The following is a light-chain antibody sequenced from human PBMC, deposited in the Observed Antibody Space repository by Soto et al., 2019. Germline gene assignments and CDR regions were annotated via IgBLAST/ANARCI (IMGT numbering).Light chain of an antibody. CDR2: EVN. CDR3: SSYTGSTPLYV. CDR1: SSDIGGYNY. J-gene: IGLJ1*01. V-gene: IGLV2-14*01. Sequence: QSVLTQPASVSGSPGQSITISCTGTSSDIGGYNYVSWYQQHPDKAPKLIIYEVNNRPSGVSNRFSGSKSGNTASLTISGLQTEDEADYYCSSYTGSTPLYVFGTGTKVTVL.